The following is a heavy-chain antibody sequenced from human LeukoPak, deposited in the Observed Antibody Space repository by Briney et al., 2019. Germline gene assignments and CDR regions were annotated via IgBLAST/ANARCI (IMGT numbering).Heavy chain of an antibody. D-gene: IGHD1-26*01. CDR2: INHSGST. CDR1: GGSFSGYY. J-gene: IGHJ5*02. V-gene: IGHV4-34*01. Sequence: SETLSLTCAVYGGSFSGYYWSWIRQPPGKGLEWIGEINHSGSTNYNPSLKSRVTISVDTSKNQFSLKLSSVTAADTAVYYCTREVRSAWASFDPWGQGTLVIVSS. CDR3: TREVRSAWASFDP.